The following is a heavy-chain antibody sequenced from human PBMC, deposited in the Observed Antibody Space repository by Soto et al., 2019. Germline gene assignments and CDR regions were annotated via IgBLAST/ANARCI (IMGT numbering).Heavy chain of an antibody. CDR3: ARDYSSSRYYGMDV. CDR1: GFTFSDYY. CDR2: ISSSGSTI. V-gene: IGHV3-11*01. Sequence: ESGGGLVKPGGSLRLSCEASGFTFSDYYMSWIRQAPGKGLEWVSYISSSGSTIYYADSVKGRFTISRDNAKDSLYLQMNSLRAEDTAVYYCARDYSSSRYYGMDVWGQGTTVTVSS. D-gene: IGHD6-6*01. J-gene: IGHJ6*02.